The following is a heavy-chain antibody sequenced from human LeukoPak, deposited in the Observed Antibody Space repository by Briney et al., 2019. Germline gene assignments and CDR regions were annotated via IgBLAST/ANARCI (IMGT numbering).Heavy chain of an antibody. CDR2: LYYTGTT. J-gene: IGHJ6*03. CDR3: ASGYYYFMDV. CDR1: GGSISSNY. D-gene: IGHD6-13*01. V-gene: IGHV4-59*01. Sequence: PSETLSLTCTVSGGSISSNYWSWIRQPPEKGLEWIGLLYYTGTTNYNSSLKGRATISADTSKKYFSLKLTSVTAADTAVYYCASGYYYFMDVWGKGTTVTVSS.